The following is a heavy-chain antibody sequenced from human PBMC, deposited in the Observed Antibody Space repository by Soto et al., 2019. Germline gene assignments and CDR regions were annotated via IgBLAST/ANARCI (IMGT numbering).Heavy chain of an antibody. J-gene: IGHJ4*02. Sequence: XTLSLTCTVSGGSLSSSSYFWGWIRQPPGKGLEWIWNIHYRGSTYYNASLKSRVTISVDTSKNHFSMKLRSVTAEDSAVYSCARGLGYYFDSWGQGMLVTVS. CDR1: GGSLSSSSYF. D-gene: IGHD2-2*03. V-gene: IGHV4-39*01. CDR3: ARGLGYYFDS. CDR2: IHYRGST.